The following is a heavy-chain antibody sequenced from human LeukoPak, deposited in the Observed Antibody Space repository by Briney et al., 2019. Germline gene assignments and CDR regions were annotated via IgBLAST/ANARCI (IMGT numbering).Heavy chain of an antibody. CDR2: MNKGGSET. J-gene: IGHJ4*02. CDR3: ARDGVAGGFDY. CDR1: GFTFGNAW. Sequence: GGSLRLSCAASGFTFGNAWMTWVRQAPGKGLEWAAHMNKGGSETTNVDSVKGRFTISRDDAKNLVFLQMTSLRVEDTAVSYCARDGVAGGFDYWGQGILVTVSS. D-gene: IGHD6-19*01. V-gene: IGHV3-7*01.